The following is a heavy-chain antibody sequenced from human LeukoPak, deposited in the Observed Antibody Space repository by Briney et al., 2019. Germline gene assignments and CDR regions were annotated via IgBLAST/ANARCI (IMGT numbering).Heavy chain of an antibody. CDR2: IKEDGSEK. CDR1: GYSISSGYY. V-gene: IGHV3-7*01. CDR3: ARDKYSGYTTAGSRFDS. D-gene: IGHD6-13*01. J-gene: IGHJ5*01. Sequence: PSETLSLTCAVSGYSISSGYYWGWIRQPPGKGLEWVANIKEDGSEKYYVDSVKGRFTVSRDNAKNSLYLQMNSLRVEDAAVYYCARDKYSGYTTAGSRFDSWGQGTLVTVSS.